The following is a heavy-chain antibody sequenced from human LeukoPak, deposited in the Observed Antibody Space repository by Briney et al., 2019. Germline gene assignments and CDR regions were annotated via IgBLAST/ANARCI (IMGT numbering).Heavy chain of an antibody. V-gene: IGHV3-30*04. D-gene: IGHD4-17*01. CDR3: ARDPSTVTTGYY. J-gene: IGHJ4*02. CDR1: GFTFSSYA. CDR2: ISYDGSNK. Sequence: GRSLRLSCAASGFTFSSYAMHWVRQAPGKGLEWVAVISYDGSNKYYADSVKGRFTISRDNSKNTLYLQMNSLRAGDTAVYYCARDPSTVTTGYYWGQGTLVTVSS.